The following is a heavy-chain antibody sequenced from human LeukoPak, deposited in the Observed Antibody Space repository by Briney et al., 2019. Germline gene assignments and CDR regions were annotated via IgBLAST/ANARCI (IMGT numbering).Heavy chain of an antibody. J-gene: IGHJ4*02. CDR2: IIPILGIA. V-gene: IGHV1-69*04. D-gene: IGHD3-22*01. CDR3: ARAPPYYYDSSGYFDY. Sequence: GASVKVSCKASGGTFSSYAISWVRQAPGQGLEWMGRIIPILGIANYAQKFQGRVTITAGKSTSTAYMELSSLRSEDTAVYYYARAPPYYYDSSGYFDYWGQGTLVTVSS. CDR1: GGTFSSYA.